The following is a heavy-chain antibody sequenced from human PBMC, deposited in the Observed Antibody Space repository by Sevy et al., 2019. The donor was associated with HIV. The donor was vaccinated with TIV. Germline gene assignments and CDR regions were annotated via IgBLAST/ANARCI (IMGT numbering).Heavy chain of an antibody. Sequence: ASVKVSCKASGGTFNSYIFTWVRQAPGQGLEWMGAITPILGRVNYSQKFQGRVTITADESTTTVYMDLSSLRSEDTAVYYCAARSISLDSRGQGTLVTVSS. D-gene: IGHD6-6*01. CDR1: GGTFNSYI. CDR2: ITPILGRV. CDR3: AARSISLDS. J-gene: IGHJ4*02. V-gene: IGHV1-69*10.